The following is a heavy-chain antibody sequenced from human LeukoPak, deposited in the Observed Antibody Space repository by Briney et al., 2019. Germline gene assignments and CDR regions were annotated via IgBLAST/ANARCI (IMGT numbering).Heavy chain of an antibody. CDR3: TRQLEHHYYDSSGYAFDI. Sequence: GGSLRLSCAASGFTFSGSAMHWVRQASGKGLEWVGRIRSKANSYATAYAASVKGRFTISRDDSKNTAYLQMNSLKTEDTAVYYCTRQLEHHYYDSSGYAFDIWGRGTMVTVSS. D-gene: IGHD3-22*01. CDR2: IRSKANSYAT. J-gene: IGHJ3*02. V-gene: IGHV3-73*01. CDR1: GFTFSGSA.